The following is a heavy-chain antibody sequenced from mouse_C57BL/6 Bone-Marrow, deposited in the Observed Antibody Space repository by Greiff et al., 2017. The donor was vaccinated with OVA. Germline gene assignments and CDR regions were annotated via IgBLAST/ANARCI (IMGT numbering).Heavy chain of an antibody. V-gene: IGHV5-9*01. CDR2: ISGGGGNT. CDR3: ARPAPAWFAY. CDR1: GFTFSSYT. D-gene: IGHD3-1*01. Sequence: EVQRVESGGGLVKPGGSLKLSCAASGFTFSSYTMSWVRQTPEKRLEWVATISGGGGNTYYPDSVKGRFTISRDNAKNTLYLQMSSLRSEDTALYYCARPAPAWFAYWGQGTLVTVSA. J-gene: IGHJ3*01.